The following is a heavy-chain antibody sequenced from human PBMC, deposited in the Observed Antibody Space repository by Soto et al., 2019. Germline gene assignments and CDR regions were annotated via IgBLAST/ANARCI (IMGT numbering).Heavy chain of an antibody. CDR2: IIPIFGTA. V-gene: IGHV1-69*13. J-gene: IGHJ6*02. Sequence: GASVKVSCKASGGTFSSYAISWVRQAPGQGLEWMGGIIPIFGTANYAQKFQGRVTITADESTSTAYMELSSLRSEDTAVYYCARMYYYDSSGYLSPPYGMDVWGQGTTVTVS. CDR1: GGTFSSYA. CDR3: ARMYYYDSSGYLSPPYGMDV. D-gene: IGHD3-22*01.